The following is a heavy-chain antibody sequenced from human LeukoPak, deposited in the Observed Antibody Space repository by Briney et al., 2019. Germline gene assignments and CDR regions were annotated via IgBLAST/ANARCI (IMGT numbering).Heavy chain of an antibody. Sequence: PGGSLRLSCAASGFTFDDYAMHWVRQAPGKGLEWVSLISGDGGSTYYADSVKGRFTISRDNRQNSLYLQMNSLRTEDTALYYCANLNSGYDPTTVDYWGQGTLVTVSS. CDR2: ISGDGGST. CDR3: ANLNSGYDPTTVDY. CDR1: GFTFDDYA. J-gene: IGHJ4*02. V-gene: IGHV3-43*02. D-gene: IGHD5-12*01.